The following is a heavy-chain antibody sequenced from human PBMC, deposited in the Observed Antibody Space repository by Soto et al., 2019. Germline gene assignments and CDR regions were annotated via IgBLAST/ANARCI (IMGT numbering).Heavy chain of an antibody. V-gene: IGHV4-59*01. Sequence: SETLSLTCTVSGGSITSSYWSWIRRPPGKGLEGIAYIYDTGICGYTPPTSYNPSLKSRVTMSVDTSKSQFSPKLTSVTDADTAVYYCARGEDAFFYYGLDVWGQGITVTVSS. CDR1: GGSITSSY. CDR3: ARGEDAFFYYGLDV. CDR2: IYDTGICGYTPPT. J-gene: IGHJ6*02.